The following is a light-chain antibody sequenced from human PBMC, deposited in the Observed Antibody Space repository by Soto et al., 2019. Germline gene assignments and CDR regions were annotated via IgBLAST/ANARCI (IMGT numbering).Light chain of an antibody. V-gene: IGLV2-14*01. CDR1: SSDVGGYNY. Sequence: QSALTQPDSVSGSPGQSITISCTGTSSDVGGYNYVSWYQQHPGKAPKLMIYDVSNRPSGVSNRFSGSKSGNTASLTISGLQAEDEADYYCSSYTSSSTLAVFGGGTQLTV. CDR2: DVS. CDR3: SSYTSSSTLAV. J-gene: IGLJ2*01.